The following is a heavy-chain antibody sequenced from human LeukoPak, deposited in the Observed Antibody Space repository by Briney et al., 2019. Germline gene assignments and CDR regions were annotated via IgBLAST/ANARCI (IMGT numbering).Heavy chain of an antibody. CDR3: AKATPPRDGSNPDY. Sequence: GGSLRLSCAASGFTFSSYSMNWVRQAPGKGLEWVAVISYDGRNKYYADSVKGRFTISRDNSKNTLYLQMNSLRAEDTAVYYCAKATPPRDGSNPDYWGQGTLVTVSS. V-gene: IGHV3-30*18. CDR1: GFTFSSYS. J-gene: IGHJ4*02. CDR2: ISYDGRNK. D-gene: IGHD5-24*01.